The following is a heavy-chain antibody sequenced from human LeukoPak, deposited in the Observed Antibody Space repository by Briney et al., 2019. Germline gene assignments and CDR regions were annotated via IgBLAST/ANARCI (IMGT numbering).Heavy chain of an antibody. V-gene: IGHV1-2*02. CDR1: GYTFTGYY. D-gene: IGHD3-22*01. J-gene: IGHJ5*02. CDR3: ARSTSSGSYEFDP. Sequence: GASVKVSCKASGYTFTGYYMHWMRQAPGQGLEWMGWINPNSGGRNHAQKFQGRVTITRDTSISTAYMELSRLRSDDTAVYYCARSTSSGSYEFDPWGQGTLVTVSS. CDR2: INPNSGGR.